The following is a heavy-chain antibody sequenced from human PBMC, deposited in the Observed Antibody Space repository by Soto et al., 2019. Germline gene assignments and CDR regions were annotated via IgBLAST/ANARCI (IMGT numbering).Heavy chain of an antibody. CDR3: ARGDEMTAVTIFEY. CDR2: VIPVFNTS. D-gene: IGHD4-17*01. Sequence: QVQLEQSGPEVKRPGTSVKVSCKASGGAFGRYSVSWVRQAPGQGLEWIGGVIPVFNTSNYSLKFQGRVAISADESTSTVFMELRSLRSEDTALYYCARGDEMTAVTIFEYWGKGPLVTVSS. V-gene: IGHV1-69*01. J-gene: IGHJ4*02. CDR1: GGAFGRYS.